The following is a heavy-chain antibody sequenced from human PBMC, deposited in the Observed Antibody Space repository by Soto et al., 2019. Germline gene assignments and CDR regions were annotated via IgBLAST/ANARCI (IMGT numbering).Heavy chain of an antibody. V-gene: IGHV1-18*01. CDR2: ISAYNGNT. CDR1: GYAFASYG. CDR3: ARDLDPHYDILTGYSY. Sequence: ASVKGSCKASGYAFASYGISCVRQAPGQGLEWMGWISAYNGNTNYAQKLQGRVTMTTDTSTSTAYMELRSLRSDDTAVYYRARDLDPHYDILTGYSYWGQGTLVTVSS. D-gene: IGHD3-9*01. J-gene: IGHJ4*02.